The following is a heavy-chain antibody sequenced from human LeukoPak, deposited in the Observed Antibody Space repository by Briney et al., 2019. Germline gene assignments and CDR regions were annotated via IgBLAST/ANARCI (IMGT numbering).Heavy chain of an antibody. CDR2: IIPIFGTA. Sequence: ASVKVSCKASGGTFSSYAINWVRQAPGQGLEWMGGIIPIFGTANYAQKFQGRVTITADESTSTAYMELSSLRSEDTAVYYCARENSSSATFDYWGQGTLVTVSS. V-gene: IGHV1-69*13. J-gene: IGHJ4*02. CDR1: GGTFSSYA. CDR3: ARENSSSATFDY. D-gene: IGHD6-6*01.